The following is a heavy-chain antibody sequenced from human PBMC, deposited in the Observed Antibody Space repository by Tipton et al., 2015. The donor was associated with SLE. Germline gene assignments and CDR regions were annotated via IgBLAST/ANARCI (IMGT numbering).Heavy chain of an antibody. D-gene: IGHD6-13*01. CDR1: GYTFTSYG. V-gene: IGHV1-18*01. Sequence: QLVQSGAEVKKPGASVKVSCKASGYTFTSYGISWVRQAPGQGLEWMGWISAYNGNTNYAQKLQGRVTMTTDTSTSTAYMELRSPRSDDTAVYYCARSRVRNIAAAGNWFVHWGQGTLGTVSS. CDR3: ARSRVRNIAAAGNWFVH. J-gene: IGHJ5*02. CDR2: ISAYNGNT.